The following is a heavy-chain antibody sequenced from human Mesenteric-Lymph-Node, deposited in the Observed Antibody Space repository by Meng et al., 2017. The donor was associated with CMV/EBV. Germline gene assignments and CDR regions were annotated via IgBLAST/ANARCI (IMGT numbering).Heavy chain of an antibody. CDR2: ISPDGNNK. D-gene: IGHD5-24*01. J-gene: IGHJ5*02. V-gene: IGHV3-30*04. CDR3: AKFRENWFDP. CDR1: GFSTDA. Sequence: GESLKISCAASGFSTDAMHWVRQAPGKGLEWVALISPDGNNKFYADSVKGRFTISRDNSKDTLYLQMNSLRAEDTAVYYCAKFRENWFDPWGQGTLVTVSP.